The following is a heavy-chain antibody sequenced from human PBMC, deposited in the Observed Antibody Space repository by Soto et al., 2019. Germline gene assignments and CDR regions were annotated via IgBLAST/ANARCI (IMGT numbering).Heavy chain of an antibody. J-gene: IGHJ3*02. V-gene: IGHV3-53*01. CDR3: ATWLLREHAFDI. D-gene: IGHD2-15*01. CDR2: FYLADGT. Sequence: GGSLRLSCAGSGFIVNGKKYITWVRQAPGKGLDWVSGFYLADGTYYADSVKGRFTVSIDSSKNTVYLQMNNLSPEDTAVYYCATWLLREHAFDIWGLGTMVTVSS. CDR1: GFIVNGKKY.